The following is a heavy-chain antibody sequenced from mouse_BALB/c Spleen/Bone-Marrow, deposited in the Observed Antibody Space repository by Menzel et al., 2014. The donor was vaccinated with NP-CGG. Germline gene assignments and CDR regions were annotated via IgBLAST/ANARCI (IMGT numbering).Heavy chain of an antibody. CDR2: INPGSGGI. J-gene: IGHJ4*01. CDR3: ARSIYDGYSEAMDY. CDR1: GYAFTNYL. Sequence: QVQLQQSGTDLVRPGTSVKVSCKASGYAFTNYLIEWIKQRPGQGLEWIGVINPGSGGINYNERLKGKATLTADKSSSTAYMQLSSLTSGDSAVYFCARSIYDGYSEAMDYWGQGTSVTVSS. D-gene: IGHD2-3*01. V-gene: IGHV1-54*03.